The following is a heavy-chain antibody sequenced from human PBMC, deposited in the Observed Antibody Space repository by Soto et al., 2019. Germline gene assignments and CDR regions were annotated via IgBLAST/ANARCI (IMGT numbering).Heavy chain of an antibody. Sequence: GGSLRLSCAASGFTFSDYYMSWIRQAPGKGLEWVSYISSSGSTIYYADSVKGRFTISRDNAKNSLYLQMNSLRAEDTAVYYCAREKYYDFWSGYPPYWGQGTLVTVSS. CDR1: GFTFSDYY. J-gene: IGHJ4*02. CDR3: AREKYYDFWSGYPPY. D-gene: IGHD3-3*01. CDR2: ISSSGSTI. V-gene: IGHV3-11*01.